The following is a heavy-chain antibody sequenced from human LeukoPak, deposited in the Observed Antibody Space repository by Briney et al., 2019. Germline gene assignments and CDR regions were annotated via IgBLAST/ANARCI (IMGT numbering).Heavy chain of an antibody. CDR1: GFTFSGSA. CDR2: IRSKANSYAT. CDR3: TRLSDGSGTDKKHDY. Sequence: PGGSLRLSCAVSGFTFSGSAMHWVRQASGKGLEWAGRIRSKANSYATAYAASVKGRFTISRDDSKNTAYLQMNSLKTEDTAVYYCTRLSDGSGTDKKHDYWGQGTLVTVSS. J-gene: IGHJ4*02. D-gene: IGHD1-26*01. V-gene: IGHV3-73*01.